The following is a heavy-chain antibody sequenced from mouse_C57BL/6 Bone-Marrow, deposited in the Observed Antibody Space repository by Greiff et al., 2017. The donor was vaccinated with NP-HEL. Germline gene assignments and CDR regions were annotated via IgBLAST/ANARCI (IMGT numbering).Heavy chain of an antibody. Sequence: QVQLQQPGAELVKPGASVTMSCKASGYTFTSYWITWVKQRPGQGLVWIGDIYPGSGSTNYNEKFKSKATLTVDTSSSTAYMQLSSLTSVESAVSYCARTTMSTAKRVRYAMGYWGQGTTVTVSS. CDR2: IYPGSGST. D-gene: IGHD2-4*01. J-gene: IGHJ4*01. CDR3: ARTTMSTAKRVRYAMGY. V-gene: IGHV1-55*01. CDR1: GYTFTSYW.